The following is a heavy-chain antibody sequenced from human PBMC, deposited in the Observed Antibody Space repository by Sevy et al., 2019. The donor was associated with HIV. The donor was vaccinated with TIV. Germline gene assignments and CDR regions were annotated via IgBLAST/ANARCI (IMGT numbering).Heavy chain of an antibody. V-gene: IGHV4-39*01. CDR3: ATRLGYCSGSSCYPPEYLHH. CDR2: IYYSGNT. Sequence: SETLSLTCIVSGGSISSSRYYWGWIRQPPGKGLEWIGSIYYSGNTYYNPSLKSRVTISVDTSKKQFSLKLSSVTAADTAVYYCATRLGYCSGSSCYPPEYLHHRGQGTLVTVSS. CDR1: GGSISSSRYY. J-gene: IGHJ1*01. D-gene: IGHD2-15*01.